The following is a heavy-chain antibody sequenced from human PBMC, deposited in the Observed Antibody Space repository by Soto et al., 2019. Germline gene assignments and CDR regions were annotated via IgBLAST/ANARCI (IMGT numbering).Heavy chain of an antibody. CDR3: AKDWEGQQLDPPDY. V-gene: IGHV3-30*18. CDR1: GFTFSSYG. D-gene: IGHD6-13*01. CDR2: ISYDGSNK. J-gene: IGHJ4*02. Sequence: GGSLRLSCAASGFTFSSYGMHWVRQAPGKGLEWVAVISYDGSNKYYADSVKGRFTISRDNSKNTLYLQMNSLRAEDTAVYYCAKDWEGQQLDPPDYWGQGTLVTVSS.